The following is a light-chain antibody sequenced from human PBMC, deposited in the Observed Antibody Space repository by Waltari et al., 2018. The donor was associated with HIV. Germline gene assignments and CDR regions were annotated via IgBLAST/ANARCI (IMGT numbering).Light chain of an antibody. V-gene: IGLV10-54*04. J-gene: IGLJ3*02. CDR3: SAWDNTLYGWV. CDR1: SNNVDDQG. Sequence: QAGLTQPPSLSVGLGQTATLTCTGDSNNVDDQGAAWLQHHQGHPPKVLSHRNNNRASGVAEKVSAFRSGKTSFLTITGLRPEDGADYVGSAWDNTLYGWVFGGGTQRPVL. CDR2: RNN.